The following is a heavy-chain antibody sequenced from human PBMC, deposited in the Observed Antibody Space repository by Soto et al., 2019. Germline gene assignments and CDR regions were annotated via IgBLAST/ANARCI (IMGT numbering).Heavy chain of an antibody. V-gene: IGHV4-30-4*01. J-gene: IGHJ5*02. CDR1: GGSISSGDYY. CDR2: IYYSGST. CDR3: ARGSESDNWFDP. Sequence: SETLSLTCTVSGGSISSGDYYWILIRQPPGKGLEWIGYIYYSGSTYYNPSLKSRVTISVDTSKNQFSLKLSSVTAADTAVYYCARGSESDNWFDPWGQGTLVTVSS. D-gene: IGHD3-3*01.